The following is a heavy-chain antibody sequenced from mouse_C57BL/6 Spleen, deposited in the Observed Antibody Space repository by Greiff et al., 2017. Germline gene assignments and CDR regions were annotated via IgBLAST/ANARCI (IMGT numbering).Heavy chain of an antibody. D-gene: IGHD4-1*01. J-gene: IGHJ4*01. CDR2: IRSKSNNYAT. V-gene: IGHV10-1*01. Sequence: EVQLQQSGGGLVQPKGSLKLSCAASGFSFNTYAMNWVRQAPGKGLEWVARIRSKSNNYATYYAESVKGRVTISRDDSESMLYLQMNNLKTEDTAMYYCVREAGTGAMDYWGQGTSGTVSS. CDR1: GFSFNTYA. CDR3: VREAGTGAMDY.